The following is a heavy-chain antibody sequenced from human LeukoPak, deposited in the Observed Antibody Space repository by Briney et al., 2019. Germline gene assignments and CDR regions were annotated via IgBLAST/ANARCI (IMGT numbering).Heavy chain of an antibody. CDR2: IYSGGST. Sequence: PGGSLRLSCAASGSTVSSNYMSWVRQAPGKGLEWVSVIYSGGSTYYADSVKGRFTISRDNAKNSLYLQMNSLRAEDTAVYYCARDDDSGWPLDYWGQGTLVTVSS. D-gene: IGHD6-19*01. CDR3: ARDDDSGWPLDY. J-gene: IGHJ4*02. V-gene: IGHV3-66*01. CDR1: GSTVSSNY.